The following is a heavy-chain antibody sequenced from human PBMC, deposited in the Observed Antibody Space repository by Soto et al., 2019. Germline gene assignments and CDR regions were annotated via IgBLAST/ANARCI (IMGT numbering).Heavy chain of an antibody. D-gene: IGHD2-15*01. CDR2: ISPRFGAA. CDR1: GCTFNTYA. J-gene: IGHJ4*02. V-gene: IGHV1-69*19. Sequence: QVQLVQSGAEMKKPGSSVKVSCQSSGCTFNTYAMNWVRQAPGQGPEWMGDISPRFGAANYAPTFQGRVTITADESTGTSHMQLSSLRSEDTALYFCAREVQVHTPAFVYWGQGTLVTVSS. CDR3: AREVQVHTPAFVY.